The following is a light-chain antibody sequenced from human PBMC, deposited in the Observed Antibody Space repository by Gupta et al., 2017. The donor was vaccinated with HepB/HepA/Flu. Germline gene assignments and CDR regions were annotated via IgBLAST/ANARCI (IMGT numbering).Light chain of an antibody. J-gene: IGLJ2*01. CDR2: DDS. Sequence: QSALTQPASVSGSPGQSITISCTGTNSAIGCYNCVSWYQQYPGKTPKLLICDDSNRPSGISNRFSGSKSGNTASLTISGLQAEDEADYYCASCSTSGTLVLFGGGTKLTVL. V-gene: IGLV2-14*03. CDR3: ASCSTSGTLVL. CDR1: NSAIGCYNC.